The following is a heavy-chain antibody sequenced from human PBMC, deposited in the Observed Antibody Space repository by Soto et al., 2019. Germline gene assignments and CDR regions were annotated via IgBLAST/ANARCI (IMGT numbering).Heavy chain of an antibody. V-gene: IGHV1-18*04. CDR1: GYTFTSYY. CDR3: ARVYCSGGGCYGIDY. CDR2: ISAYNGNT. D-gene: IGHD2-15*01. J-gene: IGHJ4*02. Sequence: ASVKVSCKTSGYTFTSYYMHWVRQAPGQGLEWMGRISAYNGNTNYAQNFQGRVTMTTDTSTSTAYMELRSLRSDDTAVYYCARVYCSGGGCYGIDYWGQGTLVTSPQ.